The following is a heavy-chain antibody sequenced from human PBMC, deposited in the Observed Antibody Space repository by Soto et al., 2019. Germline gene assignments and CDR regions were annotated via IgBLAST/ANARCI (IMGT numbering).Heavy chain of an antibody. Sequence: SVKVSSKASGGTFSSYAISWVRQAPGQGLEWMGGIIPIFGTANYVQKFQGRATITADESTSTAYMELSSLRSEDTAAYYCARTLAAIESYYYYYGMDVWGQGTTVTVSS. CDR2: IIPIFGTA. V-gene: IGHV1-69*13. D-gene: IGHD2-15*01. CDR1: GGTFSSYA. J-gene: IGHJ6*02. CDR3: ARTLAAIESYYYYYGMDV.